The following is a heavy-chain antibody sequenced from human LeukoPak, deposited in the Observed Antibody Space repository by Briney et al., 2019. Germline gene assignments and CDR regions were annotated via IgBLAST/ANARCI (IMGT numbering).Heavy chain of an antibody. CDR3: AKPAGSGRSSWYLADAFDI. D-gene: IGHD6-13*01. V-gene: IGHV5-51*01. CDR2: IYPGDSDT. CDR1: GYSFTSYW. J-gene: IGHJ3*02. Sequence: GESLKISCKGSGYSFTSYWIGWVRQMPGKGLEWMGIIYPGDSDTRYSPSFQGQVTISADKSISTAYLQWSSLKASDTAMYYCAKPAGSGRSSWYLADAFDIWGQGTMVTVSS.